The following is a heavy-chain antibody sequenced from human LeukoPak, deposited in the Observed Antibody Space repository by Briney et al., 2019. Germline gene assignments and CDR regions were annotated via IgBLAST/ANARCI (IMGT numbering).Heavy chain of an antibody. J-gene: IGHJ4*02. CDR3: ARGGTNWNDGYFDY. D-gene: IGHD1-1*01. CDR1: GLTVSTNY. V-gene: IGHV3-66*02. CDR2: IYSGGST. Sequence: PGGSLRLSCAASGLTVSTNYTSCVRQAPGKGLEWVSVIYSGGSTYYADSVKGRFTISRDNSKNTLYLQMNSLRAEDTAVYYCARGGTNWNDGYFDYWGQGTLVTVSS.